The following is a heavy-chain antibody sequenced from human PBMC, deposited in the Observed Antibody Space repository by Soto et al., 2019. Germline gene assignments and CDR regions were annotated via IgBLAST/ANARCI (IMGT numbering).Heavy chain of an antibody. D-gene: IGHD4-17*01. CDR1: GGSISSYY. CDR2: IYYTGST. J-gene: IGHJ4*02. Sequence: QVQLQESGPGLVKPSETLSLTCTVSGGSISSYYWSWIRQPPGKGLEWIGYIYYTGSTNYNPSLKRRVTISVDTSKNQFSLNLSSVTAADTAVYYCARDYGDCFDFWGQGTLVTVSS. V-gene: IGHV4-59*01. CDR3: ARDYGDCFDF.